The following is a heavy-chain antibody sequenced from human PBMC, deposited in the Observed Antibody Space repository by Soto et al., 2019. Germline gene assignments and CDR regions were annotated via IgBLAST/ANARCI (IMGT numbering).Heavy chain of an antibody. CDR2: ISGSGGST. Sequence: GGSLRLSCAASGFTFSSYAMSWVRQAPGKGLEWVSAISGSGGSTYYADSVKGRFTISRDNSKNTLYLQMNSLRAEDTAVYYCACRSRGFWSGPLIDYWGQGTLVTVSS. V-gene: IGHV3-23*01. CDR1: GFTFSSYA. J-gene: IGHJ4*02. CDR3: ACRSRGFWSGPLIDY. D-gene: IGHD3-3*01.